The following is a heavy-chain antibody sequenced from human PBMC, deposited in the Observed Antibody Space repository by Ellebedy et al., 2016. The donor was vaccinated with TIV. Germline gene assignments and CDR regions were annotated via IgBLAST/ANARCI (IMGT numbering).Heavy chain of an antibody. CDR3: AKGPDVIAAAAELDY. V-gene: IGHV3-23*01. Sequence: GGSLRLXXAVSGFTFSNYAMSWVRQAPGKGLEWFSTIDGSGYSAYYADSVKGRFTISRDNSKNTLYLQMNSLRAEDTAVYYCAKGPDVIAAAAELDYWGQGTLVTVSS. CDR2: IDGSGYSA. J-gene: IGHJ4*02. D-gene: IGHD6-13*01. CDR1: GFTFSNYA.